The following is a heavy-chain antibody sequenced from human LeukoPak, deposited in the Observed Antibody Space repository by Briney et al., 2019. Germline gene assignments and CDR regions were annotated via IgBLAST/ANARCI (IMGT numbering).Heavy chain of an antibody. CDR2: ISGDGGTT. CDR1: GFTFDDYV. Sequence: GGSLRLSCAASGFTFDDYVMYWVRQAPEKGLEWISLISGDGGTTYHVDSVKGRFTISRDNSKNSLYLQMNSLGIEDTALYYCARRRAPRGYVDYWGQGTLVTVSS. D-gene: IGHD3-16*01. V-gene: IGHV3-43*02. J-gene: IGHJ4*02. CDR3: ARRRAPRGYVDY.